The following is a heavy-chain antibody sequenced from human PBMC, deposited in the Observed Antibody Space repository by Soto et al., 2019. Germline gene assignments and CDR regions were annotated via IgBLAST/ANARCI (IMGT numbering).Heavy chain of an antibody. Sequence: VQLVESGGGLAQPGTSLRLSCVASGFTFSEYAMHWVRQAPGKGLEWVSGISYNSGSIGYAASVKGRFSVSRDNDKKSLYLQIDNLRPEDTACYYCTNGAPYHTGADYWGQGTLVTVSS. CDR2: ISYNSGSI. V-gene: IGHV3-9*01. CDR1: GFTFSEYA. J-gene: IGHJ4*02. D-gene: IGHD1-1*01. CDR3: TNGAPYHTGADY.